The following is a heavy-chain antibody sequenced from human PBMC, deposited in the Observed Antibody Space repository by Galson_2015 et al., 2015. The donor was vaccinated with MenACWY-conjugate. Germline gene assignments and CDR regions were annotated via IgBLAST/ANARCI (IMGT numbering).Heavy chain of an antibody. CDR1: GFTFSSYS. J-gene: IGHJ4*02. D-gene: IGHD3-22*01. Sequence: SLRLSCAASGFTFSSYSMNWVRQAPGKGLEWVSSISSSSSYIYYADSVKGRFTISRDNAKNSLYLQMNSLRAEDTAVYYCARDTYYYDSSGYKPFDYWGQGTLVTVSS. CDR3: ARDTYYYDSSGYKPFDY. V-gene: IGHV3-21*01. CDR2: ISSSSSYI.